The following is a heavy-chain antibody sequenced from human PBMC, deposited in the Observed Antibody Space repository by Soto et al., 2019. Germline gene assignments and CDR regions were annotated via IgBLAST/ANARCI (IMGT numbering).Heavy chain of an antibody. CDR2: IVVGSGNT. CDR3: AADLDIVVVPAAHYYYGMDV. D-gene: IGHD2-2*03. CDR1: GVTFTSSA. V-gene: IGHV1-58*01. J-gene: IGHJ6*02. Sequence: ASVKVSCKASGVTFTSSAVQWVRQARGQRLEWIGWIVVGSGNTNYAQKFQERVTITRDMSTSTAYMELSSLRSEDTAVYYCAADLDIVVVPAAHYYYGMDVWGQGTTVTVSS.